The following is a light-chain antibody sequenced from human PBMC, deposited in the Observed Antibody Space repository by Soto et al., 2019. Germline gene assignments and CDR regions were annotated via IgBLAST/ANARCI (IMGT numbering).Light chain of an antibody. CDR3: MQGTHWPPWT. CDR1: QSLVSSDGNTY. CDR2: KVS. Sequence: VVMTQSPLSLPVTLGQPASISCKSSQSLVSSDGNTYLHWFQQRPGQSPRRLIYKVSNRDSGVPDRFSGSGSGTDFTLRISRVEAEDVGIYYCMQGTHWPPWTFGQGTKVEIK. J-gene: IGKJ1*01. V-gene: IGKV2-30*01.